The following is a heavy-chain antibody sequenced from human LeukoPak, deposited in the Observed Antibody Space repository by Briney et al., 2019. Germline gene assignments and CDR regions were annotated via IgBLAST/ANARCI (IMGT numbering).Heavy chain of an antibody. CDR3: AREGYYYDSSGYAFDI. V-gene: IGHV1-46*01. Sequence: ASVKVSCKASGYTFTSYYMHWVRQAPGQGLEWMGVINPSGGSTSYAQKFQGRVTMTRDTSTSTVYMELSSLRSEDTAVYYCAREGYYYDSSGYAFDIWGQGTMVTVSS. D-gene: IGHD3-22*01. J-gene: IGHJ3*02. CDR1: GYTFTSYY. CDR2: INPSGGST.